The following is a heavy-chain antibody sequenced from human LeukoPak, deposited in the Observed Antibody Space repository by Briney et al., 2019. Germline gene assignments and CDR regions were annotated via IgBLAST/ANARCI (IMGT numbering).Heavy chain of an antibody. Sequence: GTSLRLSCAASGFTFTSYGMHWVRQAPGKGLEWVALITYDGYYKYYSDSVKGRFTISSDTSKNTLYLQMNSLRAEDTAIYYCARDLSPVVRASPMGYWGQGTLVTVSS. D-gene: IGHD3-10*01. V-gene: IGHV3-30*03. CDR2: ITYDGYYK. J-gene: IGHJ4*02. CDR3: ARDLSPVVRASPMGY. CDR1: GFTFTSYG.